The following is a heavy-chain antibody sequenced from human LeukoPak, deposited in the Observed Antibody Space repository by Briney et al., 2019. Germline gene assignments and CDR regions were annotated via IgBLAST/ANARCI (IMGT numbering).Heavy chain of an antibody. CDR3: GRLGRYRIDY. CDR1: GYSFKNYG. J-gene: IGHJ4*02. Sequence: SGECLKISRKGSGYSFKNYGMRWVRQMAGKSVGCIGAIEPTASYTKYSPSFQSHDTISLEKSISATYLHGSGLRASDTAMYYCGRLGRYRIDYWGQGALVTVSS. V-gene: IGHV5-10-1*01. CDR2: IEPTASYT. D-gene: IGHD3-16*02.